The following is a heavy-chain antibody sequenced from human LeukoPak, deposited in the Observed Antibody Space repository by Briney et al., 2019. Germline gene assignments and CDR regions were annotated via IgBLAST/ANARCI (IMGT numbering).Heavy chain of an antibody. CDR1: GFTFSSYA. D-gene: IGHD1-26*01. CDR3: TREVSGSSYFEY. J-gene: IGHJ4*02. Sequence: GGSLRLSCAASGFTFSSYAMSWVRQAPGKGLEWVSAISGSGGSTYYADSVKGRFTISRDNSKNTLYLQMNSLRADDTAVYYCTREVSGSSYFEYWGQGTPVTVSS. CDR2: ISGSGGST. V-gene: IGHV3-23*01.